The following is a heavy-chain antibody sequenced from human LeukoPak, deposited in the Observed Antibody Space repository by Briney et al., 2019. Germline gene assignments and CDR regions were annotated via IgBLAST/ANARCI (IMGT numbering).Heavy chain of an antibody. D-gene: IGHD3-3*01. V-gene: IGHV1-2*02. CDR2: INPNSGGT. CDR3: ARDGGYDFWSGYYTGTEYYFDY. CDR1: GYTFTGYY. Sequence: ASVKVSCKASGYTFTGYYMHWVRQAPGQGLEWMGWINPNSGGTNYAQKFQGRVTMTRDTSTSTAYMELSRLRSDDTAVYYCARDGGYDFWSGYYTGTEYYFDYWGQGTLVTVSS. J-gene: IGHJ4*02.